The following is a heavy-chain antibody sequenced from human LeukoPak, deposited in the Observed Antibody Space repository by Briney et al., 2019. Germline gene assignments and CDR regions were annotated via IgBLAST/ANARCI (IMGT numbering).Heavy chain of an antibody. V-gene: IGHV4-61*05. D-gene: IGHD5-12*01. J-gene: IGHJ2*01. CDR2: IYYSGST. CDR1: GGSISSSSYY. CDR3: ARHGVATATWSVDYWYFDL. Sequence: PSETLSLTCAVSGGSISSSSYYWSWIRQPPGKGLEWIGYIYYSGSTNYNPSLKSRVTISVDTSKNQFSLKLSSVTAADTAVYYCARHGVATATWSVDYWYFDLWGRGTLVTVSS.